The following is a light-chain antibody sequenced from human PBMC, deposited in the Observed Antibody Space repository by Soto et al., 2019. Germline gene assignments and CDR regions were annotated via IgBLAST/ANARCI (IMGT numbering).Light chain of an antibody. CDR1: RSDVGGYNF. CDR2: EVD. Sequence: QSVLTQPPSPTVAPGQSVTLPRTGTRSDVGGYNFVSWYQQHPGKAPKLMIYEVDKRPSGVPDRFSGSKSGNTASLTVSGLQAEDEADYYCISYAVTTSYVFGTGTKSPS. CDR3: ISYAVTTSYV. J-gene: IGLJ1*01. V-gene: IGLV2-8*01.